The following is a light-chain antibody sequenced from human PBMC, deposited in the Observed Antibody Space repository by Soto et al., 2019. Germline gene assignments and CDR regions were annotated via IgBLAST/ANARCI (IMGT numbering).Light chain of an antibody. CDR2: GAS. J-gene: IGKJ2*01. Sequence: EIGLTQSPGTLSLSPGERATLSCRASQSVSSSYLAWYQQKPGQAPRLLIYGASSRATGIPDRFSGSGYGTDFTLTISRLEPEDFAVYYCQQDCSSTGTFGQGTKLEIK. V-gene: IGKV3-20*01. CDR3: QQDCSSTGT. CDR1: QSVSSSY.